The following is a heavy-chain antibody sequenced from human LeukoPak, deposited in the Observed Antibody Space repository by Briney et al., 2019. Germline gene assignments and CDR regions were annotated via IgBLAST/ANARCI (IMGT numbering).Heavy chain of an antibody. Sequence: GGSLRLSCAASGFTVSSNFMSWVRQAPGKGLEWVSLIYSGGSTYYADSVKGRFTISRDNSKNTVYLQMNSLRAEDTAVYYCAKGSSGWYGYFEYWGQGTLVTVSS. J-gene: IGHJ4*02. CDR2: IYSGGST. CDR1: GFTVSSNF. CDR3: AKGSSGWYGYFEY. D-gene: IGHD6-19*01. V-gene: IGHV3-53*01.